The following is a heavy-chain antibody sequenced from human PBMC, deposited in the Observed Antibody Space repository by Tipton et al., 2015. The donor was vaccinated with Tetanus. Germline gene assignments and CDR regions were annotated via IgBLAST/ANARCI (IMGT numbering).Heavy chain of an antibody. CDR3: ARDSNWGSFDY. D-gene: IGHD7-27*01. Sequence: SLRLSYAASGFTFSSYGMHWVRQAPGKGLEWVAVIWYDGSNKYYADSVKGRFTISRDNSKNTLYLQMNSLRAEDTAVYYCARDSNWGSFDYWGQGTLVTVSS. CDR2: IWYDGSNK. V-gene: IGHV3-33*01. J-gene: IGHJ4*02. CDR1: GFTFSSYG.